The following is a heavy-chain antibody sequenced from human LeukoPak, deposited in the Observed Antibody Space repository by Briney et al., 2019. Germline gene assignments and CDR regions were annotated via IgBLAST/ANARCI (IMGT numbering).Heavy chain of an antibody. Sequence: PETLCDSSTVSSGSISSYFSSWIRQPAGKGLEWLGRIYTSGSTNYNPSFQSGSAKCRYTTKNQYSLNLSSMTAADTAVYYCARDYYDSSGYYGRGGFYYMDVWGKGTPVTVSS. J-gene: IGHJ6*03. CDR1: SGSISSYF. D-gene: IGHD3-22*01. CDR3: ARDYYDSSGYYGRGGFYYMDV. CDR2: IYTSGST. V-gene: IGHV4-4*07.